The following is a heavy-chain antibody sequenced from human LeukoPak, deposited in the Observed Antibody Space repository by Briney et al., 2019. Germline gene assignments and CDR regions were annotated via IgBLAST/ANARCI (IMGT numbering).Heavy chain of an antibody. CDR3: AKALAVYCDSTSCQHYFDY. D-gene: IGHD2-2*01. CDR2: IYSGGTT. J-gene: IGHJ4*02. Sequence: GGSLRLSCAASGFTVSSNYMSWVRQAPGKGLEWVSVIYSGGTTYYADSVKGRFTISRDNSKNTLFLQMNSLRAEDTAVYYCAKALAVYCDSTSCQHYFDYWGQGTLVTVSS. V-gene: IGHV3-66*01. CDR1: GFTVSSNY.